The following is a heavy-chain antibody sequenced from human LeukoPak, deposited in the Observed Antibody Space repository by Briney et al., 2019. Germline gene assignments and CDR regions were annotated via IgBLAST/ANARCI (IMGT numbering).Heavy chain of an antibody. V-gene: IGHV2-5*02. CDR3: AHITFTAAGRPFDY. Sequence: SGPTLVKPTQTLTLTCTFSGFSLSTSGVGVGWIRQPPGKALEWLALIYWDDDKRYSPSLKSRLTITKDTSKNQVVLTMTNMEPVDAAAYYCAHITFTAAGRPFDYWGQGTLVTVSS. CDR2: IYWDDDK. D-gene: IGHD3-16*01. J-gene: IGHJ4*02. CDR1: GFSLSTSGVG.